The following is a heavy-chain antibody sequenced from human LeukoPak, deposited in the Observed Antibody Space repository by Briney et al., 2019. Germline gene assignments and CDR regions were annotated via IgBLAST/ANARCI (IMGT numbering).Heavy chain of an antibody. J-gene: IGHJ6*04. CDR3: ARDPFIVAAILRSLYYYGMDV. Sequence: GGSLRLSCAASGFTFSSYAMHWVRQAPGKGLEWVAVISYDGSNKYYADSVKGRFTISRDNSKNTLYLQMNSLRAEDTAVYYCARDPFIVAAILRSLYYYGMDVWGKGTTVTVSS. D-gene: IGHD5-12*01. CDR2: ISYDGSNK. CDR1: GFTFSSYA. V-gene: IGHV3-30*04.